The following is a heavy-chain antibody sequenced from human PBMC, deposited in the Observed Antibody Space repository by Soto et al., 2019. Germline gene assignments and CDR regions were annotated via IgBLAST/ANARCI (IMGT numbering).Heavy chain of an antibody. V-gene: IGHV4-39*07. CDR1: GGSISSSRCH. J-gene: IGHJ6*02. D-gene: IGHD5-18*01. CDR2: INYSGTT. CDR3: ASGGDGVDTAMVNYYYYGMDV. Sequence: SETLSLTCTVSGGSISSSRCHWGWIRQPPGKGLEWIASINYSGTTFYNPSLKSRVTISVDTSKNQFSLKLSSVTAADTAVYYCASGGDGVDTAMVNYYYYGMDVWGQGTTVTVSS.